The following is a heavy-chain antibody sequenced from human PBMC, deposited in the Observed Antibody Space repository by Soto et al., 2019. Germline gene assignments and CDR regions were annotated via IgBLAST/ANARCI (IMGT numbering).Heavy chain of an antibody. CDR2: TYYRSKWYN. J-gene: IGHJ5*02. CDR1: GDSVSSNSAA. CDR3: ARVVAAAGIAWFDP. V-gene: IGHV6-1*01. D-gene: IGHD6-13*01. Sequence: KQSPTLSLTCAISGDSVSSNSAAWNWIRQSPSRGLEWLGRTYYRSKWYNDYAVSVKSRITINPDTSKNQFSLQLNSVTPEDTAVYYCARVVAAAGIAWFDPWGQGTLVTVSS.